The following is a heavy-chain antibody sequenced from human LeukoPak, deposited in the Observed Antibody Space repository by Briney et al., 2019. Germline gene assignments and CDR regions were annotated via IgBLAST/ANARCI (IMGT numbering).Heavy chain of an antibody. CDR3: TTQGVLDAFAI. V-gene: IGHV3-15*01. CDR2: IKSRADGGTP. D-gene: IGHD3-10*01. J-gene: IGHJ3*02. CDR1: VFTLRDAW. Sequence: GGSLRLSCAASVFTLRDAWMIWVRHSPGGGLVGVGRIKSRADGGTPGYGAPVTGRFTIKRDHSNGTLFLQMNSMTTEDTAVYYCTTQGVLDAFAIWGQGTMVIVSS.